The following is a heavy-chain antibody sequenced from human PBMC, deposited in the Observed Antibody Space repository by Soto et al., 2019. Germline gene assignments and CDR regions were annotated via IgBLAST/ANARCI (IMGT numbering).Heavy chain of an antibody. J-gene: IGHJ4*01. CDR1: GGSISSSSYY. D-gene: IGHD3-16*01. Sequence: SETLSLTWTVSGGSISSSSYYCGCIRQPPGKGLEWIGRIYYSGSTYYNPSLKSRGTISVDTSKNQFSLKLSSVTAADTAVYFCAREGGESSDGLYYLDSWGQGSLVTVSS. CDR3: AREGGESSDGLYYLDS. CDR2: IYYSGST. V-gene: IGHV4-39*07.